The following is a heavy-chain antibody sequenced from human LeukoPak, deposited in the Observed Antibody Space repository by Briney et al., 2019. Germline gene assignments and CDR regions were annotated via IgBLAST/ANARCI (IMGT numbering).Heavy chain of an antibody. D-gene: IGHD3-22*01. V-gene: IGHV1-2*06. CDR1: GYTFTGYY. CDR3: AREPYYYDSSDLDY. CDR2: INPNSGGT. J-gene: IGHJ4*02. Sequence: ASVKVSCKASGYTFTGYYMHWVRQAPGQGLEWMGRINPNSGGTNYAQKFQGRVTMTRDTSISTAYMELSRLRSDDTAVYYCAREPYYYDSSDLDYWGQGTLVTVSS.